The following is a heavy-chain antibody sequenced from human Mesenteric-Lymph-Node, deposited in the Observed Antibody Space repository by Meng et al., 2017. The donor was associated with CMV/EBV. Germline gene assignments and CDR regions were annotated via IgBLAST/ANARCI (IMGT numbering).Heavy chain of an antibody. CDR2: IMPIFDTG. Sequence: TCSSYAISWVRQAPGQGLEWMGGIMPIFDTGNYAQKFQGRVTITTDESTSTAYMELRSLTSDDTAVYYCARWGYCSSTSCYTDWFDPWGQGTLVTVSS. J-gene: IGHJ5*02. V-gene: IGHV1-69*05. CDR3: ARWGYCSSTSCYTDWFDP. CDR1: TCSSYA. D-gene: IGHD2-2*02.